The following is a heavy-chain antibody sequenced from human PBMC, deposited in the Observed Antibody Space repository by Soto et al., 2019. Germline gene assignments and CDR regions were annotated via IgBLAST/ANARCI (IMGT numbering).Heavy chain of an antibody. CDR2: INTAGSST. Sequence: EVQLVESGGGLVQPGGSLRVSCAASGFTFSGSWMHWVRQAPGKGLVWVSRINTAGSSTTYADSVKGRFTISRDNAKNTLFLQMNSLRAEDTAVYYCAGGILGAEKFDYWGQGTLVTVSS. J-gene: IGHJ4*02. D-gene: IGHD6-25*01. V-gene: IGHV3-74*01. CDR3: AGGILGAEKFDY. CDR1: GFTFSGSW.